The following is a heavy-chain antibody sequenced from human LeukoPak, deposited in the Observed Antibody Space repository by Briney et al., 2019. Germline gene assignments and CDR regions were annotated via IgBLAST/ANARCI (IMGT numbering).Heavy chain of an antibody. CDR2: IDYSGST. CDR1: GGSIRSYY. Sequence: PSETLSLTCTVSGGSIRSYYWSWIPQPPGKGLERVGYIDYSGSTNYNPSLKSRVTISVDTSKNQFSLKLSSVTAADTAVYYCAGTRIAVAGTSFDYWGQGTLVTGSS. V-gene: IGHV4-59*01. D-gene: IGHD6-19*01. J-gene: IGHJ4*02. CDR3: AGTRIAVAGTSFDY.